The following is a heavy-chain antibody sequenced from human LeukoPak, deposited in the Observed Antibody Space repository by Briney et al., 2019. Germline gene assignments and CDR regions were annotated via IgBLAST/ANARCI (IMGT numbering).Heavy chain of an antibody. CDR3: ARPRAIYGSGSYYY. D-gene: IGHD3-10*01. J-gene: IGHJ4*02. CDR1: GGSISSSSYY. V-gene: IGHV4-39*07. CDR2: IYYSGST. Sequence: PSETLSLTCTVSGGSISSSSYYWGWIRQPPGKGLEWIGSIYYSGSTYYNPSLKSRVTISVDTSKNQFSLKLSSVTAADTAVYYCARPRAIYGSGSYYYWGQGTLVTVSS.